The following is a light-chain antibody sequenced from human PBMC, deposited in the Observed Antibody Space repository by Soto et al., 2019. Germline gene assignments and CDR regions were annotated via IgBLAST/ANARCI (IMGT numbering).Light chain of an antibody. Sequence: EVVFTQSPGTLSLSPGERSTLSCSCSRSVSSSDLAWYQQKPGQAPRLLIYDASNRATGIPDRFSGSGSGTDFTLTITRLEPEDFAVYYCQQYGSSPRTFGQGTRLEIK. J-gene: IGKJ5*01. CDR1: RSVSSSD. V-gene: IGKV3-20*01. CDR3: QQYGSSPRT. CDR2: DAS.